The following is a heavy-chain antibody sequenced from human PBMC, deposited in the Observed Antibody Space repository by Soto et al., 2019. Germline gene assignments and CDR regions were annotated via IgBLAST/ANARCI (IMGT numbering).Heavy chain of an antibody. V-gene: IGHV4-4*02. D-gene: IGHD1-26*01. Sequence: QVQLQESGTGLVEPSGTLSLTCNVYDGSINNGDWCSWVRQPPGKGLEWIGEVYHNGNTNYNASLKRRVTVSADKSRNQFSLRLTSVTPADTAVYYCATRGIVGPIYWGQGTLVTVSS. J-gene: IGHJ4*02. CDR2: VYHNGNT. CDR3: ATRGIVGPIY. CDR1: DGSINNGDW.